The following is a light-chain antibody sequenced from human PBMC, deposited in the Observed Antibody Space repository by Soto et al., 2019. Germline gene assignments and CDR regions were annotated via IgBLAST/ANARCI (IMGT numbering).Light chain of an antibody. CDR2: DGS. CDR1: QSISSC. V-gene: IGKV1-5*01. CDR3: QQYNSYCSWA. Sequence: DLQMTQSPSTLSSSLGDRVTIPCRDSQSISSCLAWDHQNCGKAQKLLIYDGSSLESGVPSRVSGSGTGTELTLTISSLRPDDFAFYYCQQYNSYCSWACGQGTKVDIK. J-gene: IGKJ1*01.